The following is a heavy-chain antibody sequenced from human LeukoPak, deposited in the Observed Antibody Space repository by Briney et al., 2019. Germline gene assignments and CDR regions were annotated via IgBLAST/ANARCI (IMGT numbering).Heavy chain of an antibody. V-gene: IGHV1-2*02. CDR1: GYTFIGYY. Sequence: GASVKVSFKASGYTFIGYYMHKVRPAPGQGHEWMGWINPNSGGTNYAQKFQGRVTMTRNTSISTAYMELSRLRSDDTAVYYCARASHASARFNWFDPRGQGTLVTVSS. CDR2: INPNSGGT. CDR3: ARASHASARFNWFDP. D-gene: IGHD3-3*01. J-gene: IGHJ5*02.